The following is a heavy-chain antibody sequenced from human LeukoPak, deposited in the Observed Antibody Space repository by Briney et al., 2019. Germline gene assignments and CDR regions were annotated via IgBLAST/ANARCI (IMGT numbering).Heavy chain of an antibody. J-gene: IGHJ4*02. CDR2: FHTSGNT. D-gene: IGHD1-20*01. CDR3: ARVGYNWNHFDY. V-gene: IGHV4-4*07. CDR1: GGPISSYY. Sequence: SETLSLTCTVSGGPISSYYWSWIRQPAGKGLEWIGRFHTSGNTDYNPSLMSRVTMSVDTSKNQFSQKLNSVTAADTAVYYCARVGYNWNHFDYWGQGTLVTVSS.